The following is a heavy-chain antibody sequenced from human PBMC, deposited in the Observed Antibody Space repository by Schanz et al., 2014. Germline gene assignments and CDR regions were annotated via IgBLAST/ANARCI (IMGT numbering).Heavy chain of an antibody. CDR3: ARDRWDWNNAFDI. Sequence: EVQLVESGGGLIQPGGSLRLSCAASGFTVSSNYMSWVRQAPGKGLEWVSVIYSGGSTYYADSVKGRFTISRDNSKNTLYLQMNSLRAEDTAVYYCARDRWDWNNAFDIWGQGTEVIVSS. CDR1: GFTVSSNY. CDR2: IYSGGST. V-gene: IGHV3-53*01. D-gene: IGHD1-1*01. J-gene: IGHJ3*02.